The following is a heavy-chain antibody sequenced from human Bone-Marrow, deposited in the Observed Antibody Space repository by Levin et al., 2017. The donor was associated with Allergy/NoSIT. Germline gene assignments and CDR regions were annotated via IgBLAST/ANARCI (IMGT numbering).Heavy chain of an antibody. Sequence: ASVKVSCKTSGYIFTSFDIIWVRQATGQGLEWMGWMNPSSTDTGYSQRFQGRVTMTATTSINTAYMELSSLTSEDTALYFCARAVRGHLLSDFWGQGTQVTVSS. CDR2: MNPSSTDT. CDR1: GYIFTSFD. V-gene: IGHV1-8*01. J-gene: IGHJ4*02. D-gene: IGHD3-10*01. CDR3: ARAVRGHLLSDF.